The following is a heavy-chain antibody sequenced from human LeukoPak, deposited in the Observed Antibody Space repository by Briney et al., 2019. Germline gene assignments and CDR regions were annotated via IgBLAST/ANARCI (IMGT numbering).Heavy chain of an antibody. V-gene: IGHV4-39*01. CDR1: GGSISSSSYY. Sequence: SETLSLTCTVSGGSISSSSYYWGWIRQPPGKGLEWIGTIFYSGSTYYNPSLKSRATVSVDTSKNQLSLKLSSVSAADTAVYYCASQYCSGSNCYADYWGQGTLVTVSS. CDR3: ASQYCSGSNCYADY. D-gene: IGHD2-2*01. J-gene: IGHJ4*02. CDR2: IFYSGST.